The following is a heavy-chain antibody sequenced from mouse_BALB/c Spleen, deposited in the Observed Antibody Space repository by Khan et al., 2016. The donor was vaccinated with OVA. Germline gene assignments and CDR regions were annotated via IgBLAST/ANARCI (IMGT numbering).Heavy chain of an antibody. CDR3: ARNSYRYDFTY. D-gene: IGHD2-12*01. CDR1: GFSLITYG. V-gene: IGHV2-4-1*01. CDR2: IWSDGST. J-gene: IGHJ3*01. Sequence: QVQLKESGPGLVQPSQSLSITCTVSGFSLITYGVHWVRQSPGKGLEWLGVIWSDGSTDYNAAFISRLSITKDNSKSQVFFKMNSLQADDTAIYYCARNSYRYDFTYWGRGTLSLSLQ.